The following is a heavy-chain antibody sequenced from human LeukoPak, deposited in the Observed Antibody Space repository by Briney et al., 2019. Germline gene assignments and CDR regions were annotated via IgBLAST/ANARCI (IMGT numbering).Heavy chain of an antibody. Sequence: SETLSLTCAVYGGSFSGYYWSWIRQPPGKGLEWIGEINHSGSTNYNPSLKSRVTISVDTSKNQFSLKLSSVTAADTAVYYYARGKYRDYWGQGTLVTVSS. CDR2: INHSGST. D-gene: IGHD2-2*02. J-gene: IGHJ4*02. V-gene: IGHV4-34*01. CDR3: ARGKYRDY. CDR1: GGSFSGYY.